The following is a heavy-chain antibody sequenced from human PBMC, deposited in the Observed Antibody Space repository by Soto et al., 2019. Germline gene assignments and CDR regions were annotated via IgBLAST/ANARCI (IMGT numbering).Heavy chain of an antibody. CDR3: ARVRYYDILTGYYYFDY. CDR1: GYSISSGYY. V-gene: IGHV4-38-2*02. D-gene: IGHD3-9*01. Sequence: SETLSLTCTVSGYSISSGYYWGWIRQPPGKGLEWIGSIYHSGSTYYNPSPKSRVTISVDTSKNPFSQKLSSVTAADTAVYYCARVRYYDILTGYYYFDYWGQGTLVTVSS. CDR2: IYHSGST. J-gene: IGHJ4*02.